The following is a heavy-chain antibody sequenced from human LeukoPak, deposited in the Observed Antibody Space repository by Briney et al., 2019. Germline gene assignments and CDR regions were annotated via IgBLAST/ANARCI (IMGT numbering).Heavy chain of an antibody. V-gene: IGHV4-34*01. CDR3: ARGGGYYYMDV. D-gene: IGHD2-15*01. Sequence: PSETLSLTCAVYGGSFSGYYWSWIRQPPGKGLEWIGEINHSGSTNYNPSLKSRVTISVDTSKNQVSLKLSSVTAADTAVYYCARGGGYYYMDVWGKGTTVTVSS. J-gene: IGHJ6*03. CDR1: GGSFSGYY. CDR2: INHSGST.